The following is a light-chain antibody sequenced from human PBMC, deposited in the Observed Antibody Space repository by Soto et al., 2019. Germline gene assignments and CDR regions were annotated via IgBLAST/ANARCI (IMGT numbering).Light chain of an antibody. CDR1: QGISSY. V-gene: IGKV1-39*01. Sequence: DIQLTQSPSFLSASVGDRVTITCRASQGISSYLAWYQQKPGKAPKLLIYAASSLQSGVPSRFSGSGSGTDFTLTISSLQPEDFATYFCQESYSTPYTFGLGTKVDIK. J-gene: IGKJ2*01. CDR2: AAS. CDR3: QESYSTPYT.